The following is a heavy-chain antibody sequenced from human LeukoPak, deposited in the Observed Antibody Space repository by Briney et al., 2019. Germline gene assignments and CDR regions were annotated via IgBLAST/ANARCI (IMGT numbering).Heavy chain of an antibody. CDR3: ARESLRYCSSTSCPGPFDY. J-gene: IGHJ4*02. CDR1: GFTFSSYS. D-gene: IGHD2-2*01. Sequence: GGSLRLSCAASGFTFSSYSMNWVRQAPGEGLEWVSSISSSSSYIYYADSVKGRFTISRDNAKNSLYLQMNSLRAEDTAVYYCARESLRYCSSTSCPGPFDYWGQGTLVTVSS. CDR2: ISSSSSYI. V-gene: IGHV3-21*01.